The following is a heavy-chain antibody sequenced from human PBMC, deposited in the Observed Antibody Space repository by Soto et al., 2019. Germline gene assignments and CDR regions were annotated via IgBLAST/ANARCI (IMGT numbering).Heavy chain of an antibody. CDR2: IIPVFGTT. D-gene: IGHD7-27*01. CDR1: GGTFNSFG. CDR3: AIEVWGRGGYYLDS. V-gene: IGHV1-69*01. Sequence: QVHVVQSGAEVKKPGSSVKVTCKAFGGTFNSFGINWVRQAPRQGLEWMGGIIPVFGTTKYAQKFRDRVTLVADGSTSTSYMELSSLTSDDTAVSYCAIEVWGRGGYYLDSWGQGTLVTVSS. J-gene: IGHJ4*02.